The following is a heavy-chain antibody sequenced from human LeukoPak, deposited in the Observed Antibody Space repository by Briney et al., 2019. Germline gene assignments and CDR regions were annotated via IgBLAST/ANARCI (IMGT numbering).Heavy chain of an antibody. D-gene: IGHD3-16*01. Sequence: GGSLRLSCAASGFIFSKSWMSWVRQAPGKGLEWVANMNGDGSVKDYVDSVKGRFTISGDNARQSLYLQMSGLRAEDTAVYYCATYTHWVAGDVWGQETTVTVSS. CDR2: MNGDGSVK. J-gene: IGHJ6*02. V-gene: IGHV3-7*01. CDR3: ATYTHWVAGDV. CDR1: GFIFSKSW.